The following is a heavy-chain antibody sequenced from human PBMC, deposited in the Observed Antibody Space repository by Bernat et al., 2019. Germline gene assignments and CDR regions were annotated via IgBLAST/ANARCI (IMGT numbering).Heavy chain of an antibody. Sequence: VQLVESGGGLVQPGRSLRLSCAASGFTFDDYAMHWVRQAPGKGLEWVSGISWNSGSIGYADSVKGRFTISRDNAKNSLYLQMNSLRAEDTALYYCAKEYSSSWYNYYGMDVWGQGTTVTVSS. CDR2: ISWNSGSI. CDR1: GFTFDDYA. V-gene: IGHV3-9*01. J-gene: IGHJ6*02. D-gene: IGHD6-13*01. CDR3: AKEYSSSWYNYYGMDV.